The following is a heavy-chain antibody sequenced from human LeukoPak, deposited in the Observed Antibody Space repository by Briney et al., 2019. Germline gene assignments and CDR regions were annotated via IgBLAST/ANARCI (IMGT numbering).Heavy chain of an antibody. D-gene: IGHD2-21*01. CDR2: ISVSGNT. V-gene: IGHV3-23*01. CDR1: GFTLSSYA. J-gene: IGHJ4*02. Sequence: GESLRLSCAASGFTLSSYAMSWVRQAPGKGLEWVSAISVSGNTYHADSVKGRFTISRDSSKNTLYLQMNRLRAEDAAVYYCAKAPVTTCSGAYCYPFDYWGQGTLVTVSS. CDR3: AKAPVTTCSGAYCYPFDY.